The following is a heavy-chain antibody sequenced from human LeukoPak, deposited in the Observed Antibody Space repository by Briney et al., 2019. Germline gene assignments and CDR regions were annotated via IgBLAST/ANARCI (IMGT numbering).Heavy chain of an antibody. J-gene: IGHJ3*02. CDR2: IYYSGST. V-gene: IGHV4-39*07. CDR1: GGSISSSSYY. CDR3: ARDLDYGGNSECAFDI. Sequence: PSETLSLTCTVSGGSISSSSYYWGWIRQPPGKGLEWIGSIYYSGSTNYNPSLKSRVTISVDTSKNQFSLKLSSVTAADTAVYYCARDLDYGGNSECAFDIWGQGTMVTVSS. D-gene: IGHD4-23*01.